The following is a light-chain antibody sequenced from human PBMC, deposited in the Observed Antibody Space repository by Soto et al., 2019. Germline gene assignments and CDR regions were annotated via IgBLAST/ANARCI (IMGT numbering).Light chain of an antibody. CDR3: EQNDNLHLP. CDR2: AAA. CDR1: QDISNY. J-gene: IGKJ4*01. Sequence: DIQMTQYPSSLSASVGDRVTITVQASQDISNYLNWYQQKPGKAPKLLIYAAANLVTGVPSRFSVTCSYEDFRFSISSLQPQDIAAYYCEQNDNLHLPFGGGPKVDIK. V-gene: IGKV1-33*01.